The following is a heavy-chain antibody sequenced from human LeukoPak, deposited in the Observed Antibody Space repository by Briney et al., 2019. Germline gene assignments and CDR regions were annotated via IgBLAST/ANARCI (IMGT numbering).Heavy chain of an antibody. J-gene: IGHJ4*02. CDR1: GYTFIDYY. CDR3: ARKFGGSGYYFDY. V-gene: IGHV1-46*01. Sequence: ASVHVSCKASGYTFIDYYIQWVRQAAGQGLEWMETINPRGGSTRHAQRFQGRVTMTRDTSTSTLYMELGSLTSEDTAVYYCARKFGGSGYYFDYWGQGTLVTVSS. D-gene: IGHD2-15*01. CDR2: INPRGGST.